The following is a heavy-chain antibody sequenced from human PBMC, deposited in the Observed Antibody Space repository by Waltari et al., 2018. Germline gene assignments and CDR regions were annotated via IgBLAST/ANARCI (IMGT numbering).Heavy chain of an antibody. D-gene: IGHD6-6*01. J-gene: IGHJ4*02. V-gene: IGHV1-2*02. CDR3: ARWGEYSSSSGYDY. CDR2: INPHSGGT. CDR1: GYTFTGYY. Sequence: VESGAEVKKPGASVKVSCKASGYTFTGYYMHWVRQAPGQGLEWMGWINPHSGGTNFAQKFQGRVTMTKDTSISTAYMELSRLRSDDTAVYYCARWGEYSSSSGYDYWGQGTLVTVSS.